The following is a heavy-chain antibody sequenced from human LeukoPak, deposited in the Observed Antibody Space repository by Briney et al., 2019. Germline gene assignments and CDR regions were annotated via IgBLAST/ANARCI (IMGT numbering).Heavy chain of an antibody. V-gene: IGHV3-9*01. CDR3: AKAANPAVASHIDY. CDR1: GFTFDDYA. D-gene: IGHD6-19*01. CDR2: ISWNSGSI. J-gene: IGHJ4*02. Sequence: GGSLRLSCAASGFTFDDYAMHWVRQAPGKGLEWVSGISWNSGSIGYADSVKGRFTISRDNAKDSLYLQMNSLRAEDTALYYCAKAANPAVASHIDYWGRGTLVTVSS.